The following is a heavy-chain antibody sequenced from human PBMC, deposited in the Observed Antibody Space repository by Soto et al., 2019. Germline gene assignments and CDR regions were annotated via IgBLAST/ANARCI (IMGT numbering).Heavy chain of an antibody. J-gene: IGHJ6*02. CDR3: ARGAYCNSTTCYRNGMDV. D-gene: IGHD2-2*01. Sequence: GGSMRVSCAAAGFTFSSYAMHWVRQAPGKGLDWVAVMSYDGTNKYYTDSVKGRFTISRDSSKNTLNLQMNSLRAEDTAVYYCARGAYCNSTTCYRNGMDVWGQGTTVTVSS. CDR2: MSYDGTNK. CDR1: GFTFSSYA. V-gene: IGHV3-30-3*01.